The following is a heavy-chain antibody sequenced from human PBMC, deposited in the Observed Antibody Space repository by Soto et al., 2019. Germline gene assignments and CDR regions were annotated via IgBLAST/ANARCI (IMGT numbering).Heavy chain of an antibody. Sequence: QVQLVQSGGGVVQPGRSLRLSCAASGFTFSSHGMHWVRQAPGKGLEWVAVIWYDGSNKYYADSVKGRFIISRDNSKNTLYLQMNSLRAEDTAVYYCARWGTDKTSDYWGQGILVTVSS. V-gene: IGHV3-33*01. CDR1: GFTFSSHG. CDR3: ARWGTDKTSDY. J-gene: IGHJ4*02. CDR2: IWYDGSNK. D-gene: IGHD3-16*01.